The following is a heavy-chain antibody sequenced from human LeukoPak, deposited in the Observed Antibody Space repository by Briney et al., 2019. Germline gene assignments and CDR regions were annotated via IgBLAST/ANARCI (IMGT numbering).Heavy chain of an antibody. CDR1: GGSISTYY. CDR2: IYYSGST. D-gene: IGHD3-10*01. Sequence: SETLSLTCTVSGGSISTYYWSWIRQPPGKGLEWIGYIYYSGSTNYNPSLKSRVTISVDTSKNQFSLKLSSVTAADTAVYYCARQNFTSGSYLNWFDPWGKGTLVTVSS. J-gene: IGHJ5*02. V-gene: IGHV4-59*08. CDR3: ARQNFTSGSYLNWFDP.